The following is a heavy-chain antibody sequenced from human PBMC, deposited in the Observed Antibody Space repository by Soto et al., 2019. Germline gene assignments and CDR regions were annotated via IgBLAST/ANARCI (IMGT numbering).Heavy chain of an antibody. V-gene: IGHV1-69*08. CDR1: GGTFSTYT. CDR2: IIPIIGII. D-gene: IGHD4-4*01. Sequence: QVQLVQSGAEVKKPGSSVKVSCKASGGTFSTYTITWVRQAPGQGLDWMGRIIPIIGIINYAQKFQGRVTISADKFTGTAYMELTGLRSDDTAVYYCAGDPDSHYNDSHASSYPWGQGTLVTVSS. CDR3: AGDPDSHYNDSHASSYP. J-gene: IGHJ5*02.